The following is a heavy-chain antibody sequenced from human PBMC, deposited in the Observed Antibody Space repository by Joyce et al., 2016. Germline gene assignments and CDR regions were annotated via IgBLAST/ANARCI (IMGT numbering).Heavy chain of an antibody. Sequence: EVQLLESGGGLVQPGGSLRLSCAASGFTFTSYAMTWVRQAPGKGLEWVSDISGRGDSTYYADSLKGRFTISRDNSKNTLYLQMNSLRAEDTAIYYCAKEEDIIIVPAASSYWGQGTLVTVSS. D-gene: IGHD2-2*01. CDR2: ISGRGDST. J-gene: IGHJ4*02. CDR3: AKEEDIIIVPAASSY. CDR1: GFTFTSYA. V-gene: IGHV3-23*01.